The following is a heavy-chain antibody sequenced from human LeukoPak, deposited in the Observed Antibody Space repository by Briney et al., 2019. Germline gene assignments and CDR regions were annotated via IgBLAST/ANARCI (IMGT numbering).Heavy chain of an antibody. D-gene: IGHD4-23*01. Sequence: AGGSLRLSWAASGFTFSSYWMNWVRQAPGKGLVWVSRIASDGSSTTYADSVKGRFSISRDNAKNTLHLQMNSLRVEDTAVYYCARGRPHGNDYWGQGTLVTVSS. CDR1: GFTFSSYW. V-gene: IGHV3-74*01. CDR3: ARGRPHGNDY. J-gene: IGHJ4*02. CDR2: IASDGSST.